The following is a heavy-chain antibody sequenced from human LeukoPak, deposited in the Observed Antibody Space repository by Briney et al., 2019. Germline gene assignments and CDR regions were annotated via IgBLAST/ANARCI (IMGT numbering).Heavy chain of an antibody. D-gene: IGHD3-3*01. Sequence: ASVKVSCKVSGYTLTELSMHWVRQAPGKGLEWMGGFDPENGETIYAQKFQGRVTMTEDTSTDTAYMELSSLRSEDTAVYYCATASPIFGVVITYDGVDYWGQGTLVTVSS. V-gene: IGHV1-24*01. J-gene: IGHJ4*02. CDR2: FDPENGET. CDR3: ATASPIFGVVITYDGVDY. CDR1: GYTLTELS.